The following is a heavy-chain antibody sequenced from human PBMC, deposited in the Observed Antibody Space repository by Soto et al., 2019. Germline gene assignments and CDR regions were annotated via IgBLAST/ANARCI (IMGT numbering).Heavy chain of an antibody. CDR1: GFTFSHYA. V-gene: IGHV3-30*18. Sequence: QVQLVESGGGVVQLGRSLRLSCAASGFTFSHYAMHWVRQAPGKGLEWVALMSYDGSNEYYADSVKGRFTISRDNSKNTLYLQMNSLRAEVTAVYYCAKDGSHNFDYWGQGTLVTVSS. CDR2: MSYDGSNE. J-gene: IGHJ4*02. CDR3: AKDGSHNFDY. D-gene: IGHD1-26*01.